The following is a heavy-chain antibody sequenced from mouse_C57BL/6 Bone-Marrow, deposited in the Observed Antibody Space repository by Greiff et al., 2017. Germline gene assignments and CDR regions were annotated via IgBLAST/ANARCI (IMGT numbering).Heavy chain of an antibody. CDR3: ARPLLRDCYAMDY. J-gene: IGHJ4*01. V-gene: IGHV1-42*01. D-gene: IGHD1-1*01. CDR2: ITPITGGT. CDR1: GYSFTGYY. Sequence: EVQLQQSVPELVKPGASVKISCKASGYSFTGYYMHWVNQSPEKSLEWIVKITPITGGTTCTQTVKAKATLTVDRSSSTAYMQLKSITSDDSAGYYCARPLLRDCYAMDYGGQGTSGTVSS.